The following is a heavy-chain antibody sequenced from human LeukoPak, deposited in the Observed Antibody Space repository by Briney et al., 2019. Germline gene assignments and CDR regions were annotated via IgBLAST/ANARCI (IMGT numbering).Heavy chain of an antibody. CDR3: ARGAPSPYSSGKTDY. D-gene: IGHD6-19*01. CDR2: IYYSGST. CDR1: GGSISSSSYY. V-gene: IGHV4-39*07. Sequence: PSETLSLTCTVSGGSISSSSYYWGWIRQPPGKGLEWIGSIYYSGSTYYNPSLKSRVTISVDTSKNQFSLKLSSVTAADTAVYYCARGAPSPYSSGKTDYWGQGTLVTVSS. J-gene: IGHJ4*02.